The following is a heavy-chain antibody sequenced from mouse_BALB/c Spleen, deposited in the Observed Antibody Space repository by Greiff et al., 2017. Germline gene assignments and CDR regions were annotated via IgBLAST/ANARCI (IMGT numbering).Heavy chain of an antibody. CDR2: IDPENGDT. CDR1: GFNIKDYY. D-gene: IGHD1-1*01. CDR3: NAYYYGSSYVYAMDY. Sequence: VQLQQSGAELVRSGASVKLSCTASGFNIKDYYMHWVKQRPEQGLEWIGWIDPENGDTEYAPKFQGKATMTADTSSNTAYLQLSSLTSEDTAVYYCNAYYYGSSYVYAMDYWGQGTSVTVSS. V-gene: IGHV14-4*02. J-gene: IGHJ4*01.